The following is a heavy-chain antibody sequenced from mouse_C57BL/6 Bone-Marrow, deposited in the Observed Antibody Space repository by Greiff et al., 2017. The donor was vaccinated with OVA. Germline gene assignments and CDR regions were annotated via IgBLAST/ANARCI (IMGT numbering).Heavy chain of an antibody. D-gene: IGHD2-4*01. J-gene: IGHJ2*01. CDR2: IYPRSGNT. CDR3: ARKRLRGGFDY. Sequence: QVQLQQSGAELARPGASVKLSCKASGYTFTSYGISWVKQRTGQGLEWIGEIYPRSGNTYYNEKFKGKATLTAEKSSSTAYMQLSSLTSEDSAVYFCARKRLRGGFDYWGQGTTLTVSS. CDR1: GYTFTSYG. V-gene: IGHV1-81*01.